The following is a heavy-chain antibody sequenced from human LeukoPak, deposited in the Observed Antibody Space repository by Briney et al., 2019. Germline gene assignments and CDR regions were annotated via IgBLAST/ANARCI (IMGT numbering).Heavy chain of an antibody. V-gene: IGHV3-48*03. D-gene: IGHD6-13*01. Sequence: GGSLRLSCAPSGFTFSSYEMDWVRQAPGKGLEWVSYISSSGSTIYYADSVKGRFTISRDNAKNSLYLQMNSLRAEDTAVYYCARDLYSTGSSSWSREFDYWGQGTLVTVSS. CDR3: ARDLYSTGSSSWSREFDY. CDR2: ISSSGSTI. J-gene: IGHJ4*02. CDR1: GFTFSSYE.